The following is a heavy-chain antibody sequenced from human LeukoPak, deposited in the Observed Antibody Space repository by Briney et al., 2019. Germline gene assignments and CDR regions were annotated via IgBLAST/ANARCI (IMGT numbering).Heavy chain of an antibody. CDR1: GFTFSSYG. CDR2: ISYDGSSK. D-gene: IGHD5-24*01. J-gene: IGHJ4*02. Sequence: QVQLVESGGGVVQPGRSLRLSCAPFGFTFSSYGMHWVRQAPGKGLEWVAVISYDGSSKYYADSVKGRFTISRDNSKNTLYLQMNSLGAEDRAVYYCAKGGGGRWLHYFDYWGQGTLVTVSS. CDR3: AKGGGGRWLHYFDY. V-gene: IGHV3-30*18.